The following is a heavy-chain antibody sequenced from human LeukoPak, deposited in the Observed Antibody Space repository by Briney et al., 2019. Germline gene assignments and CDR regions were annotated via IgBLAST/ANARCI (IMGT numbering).Heavy chain of an antibody. CDR1: GFTFSSSA. D-gene: IGHD2-21*02. CDR2: LTRSGGST. Sequence: PGGSLRLSCVDSGFTFSSSAMTWVRQAPEKGLEWVSSLTRSGGSTYYADSVKGRFTISRDNSKNTLYLQMNSLRAEDTAVYYCAKAIGSSVTVADYWGQGTLVTVSS. V-gene: IGHV3-23*01. J-gene: IGHJ4*02. CDR3: AKAIGSSVTVADY.